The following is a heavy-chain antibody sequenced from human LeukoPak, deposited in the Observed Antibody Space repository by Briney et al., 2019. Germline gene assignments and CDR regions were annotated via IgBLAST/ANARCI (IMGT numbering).Heavy chain of an antibody. CDR3: ARDSSDSSGYYLDY. Sequence: WASVKVSCKASGYTFTGYYMHWVRQAPGQGLEWMGWINPNSGGTNYAQKFQGWVTMTRDTSISTAYMELSRLRSDDTAVYYCARDSSDSSGYYLDYWGQGTLVTVSS. J-gene: IGHJ4*02. CDR2: INPNSGGT. D-gene: IGHD3-22*01. V-gene: IGHV1-2*04. CDR1: GYTFTGYY.